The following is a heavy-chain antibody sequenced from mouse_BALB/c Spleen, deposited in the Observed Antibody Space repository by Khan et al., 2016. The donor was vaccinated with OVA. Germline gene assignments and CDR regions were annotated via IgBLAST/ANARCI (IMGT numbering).Heavy chain of an antibody. V-gene: IGHV1-7*01. CDR1: GYTFTTYW. D-gene: IGHD2-10*02. CDR3: ALRGLYGLFAY. J-gene: IGHJ3*01. CDR2: INPSTGYT. Sequence: VQLQQSGAELAKPGASVKMSCTASGYTFTTYWIHWIKQRPGQGLEWIGYINPSTGYTEYNKNFKGKATLTADDSSSTAYMQLNSLTSADSAVYYCALRGLYGLFAYWGQGTLVTVSA.